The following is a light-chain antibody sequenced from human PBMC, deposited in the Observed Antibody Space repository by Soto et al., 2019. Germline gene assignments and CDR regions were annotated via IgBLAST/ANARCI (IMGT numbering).Light chain of an antibody. J-gene: IGKJ2*01. CDR2: DAS. CDR3: QQRSNWPPNT. CDR1: QSVGSY. Sequence: EIVLTQSPATLSLSPGERATLSCRASQSVGSYLAWYQQKPGQAPRLLIYDASNSATGIPARFSGSGSGTDFTLTISSLEPQDVAVYYCQQRSNWPPNTFGQGTKLEIK. V-gene: IGKV3-11*01.